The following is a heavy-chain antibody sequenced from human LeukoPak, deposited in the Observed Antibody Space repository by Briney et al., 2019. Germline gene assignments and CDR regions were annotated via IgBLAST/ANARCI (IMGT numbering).Heavy chain of an antibody. Sequence: PSETLSLTCAVYGGSFSGYYWSWIRQPPGKGLEWIGEINHSGSTNYNPSLKSRVTISVDTSKNQFSLKLSSVTAADTAVYYCARGTVDYCSGGSCYLYYFGYWGQGTLVTVSS. CDR2: INHSGST. J-gene: IGHJ4*02. V-gene: IGHV4-34*01. D-gene: IGHD2-15*01. CDR1: GGSFSGYY. CDR3: ARGTVDYCSGGSCYLYYFGY.